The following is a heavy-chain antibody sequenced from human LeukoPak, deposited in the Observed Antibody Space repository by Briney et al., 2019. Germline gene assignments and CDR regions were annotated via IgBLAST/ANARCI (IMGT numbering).Heavy chain of an antibody. Sequence: SETLSLTCTVSGGSISSRSYYWGWIRQPPGKGLEWIGNIYYTGSTYYNPSLKSRVTISVDTSKNQFSLKLSSVTAADTAVYYCAREGRIRFLEWLGGWFDPWGQGTLVTVSS. J-gene: IGHJ5*02. CDR3: AREGRIRFLEWLGGWFDP. CDR2: IYYTGST. CDR1: GGSISSRSYY. V-gene: IGHV4-39*07. D-gene: IGHD3-3*01.